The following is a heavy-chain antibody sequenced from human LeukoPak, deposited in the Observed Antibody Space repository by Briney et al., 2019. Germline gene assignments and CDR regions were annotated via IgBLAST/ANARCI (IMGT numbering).Heavy chain of an antibody. CDR1: GFTFNSYW. J-gene: IGHJ4*02. CDR3: ARDHIRITMVRGVIPYFDY. D-gene: IGHD3-10*01. CDR2: IKQDGSEK. V-gene: IGHV3-7*04. Sequence: GGSLRLACAASGFTFNSYWMSWVRQAPGKGLEWVANIKQDGSEKYYVDSVKGRFTISRDNAKNSLYLQMNSLRAEDTAVYYCARDHIRITMVRGVIPYFDYWGQGTLVTVSS.